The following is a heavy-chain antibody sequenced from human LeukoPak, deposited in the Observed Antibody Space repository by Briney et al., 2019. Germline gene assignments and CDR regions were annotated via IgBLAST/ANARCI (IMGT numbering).Heavy chain of an antibody. J-gene: IGHJ6*02. CDR2: IFHSGNT. CDR1: GDSISSDDYY. Sequence: SQTLSLTCAVSGDSISSDDYYWTWVRQPPGKGLEWIGYIFHSGNTYYNPSLKSRLSMSIDTSKNQFSLKLSSVTAPDTAVYYCAGYHTKYDSGSYPAHYYEYGLDVWGQGTTVSVS. CDR3: AGYHTKYDSGSYPAHYYEYGLDV. V-gene: IGHV4-30-4*01. D-gene: IGHD3-10*01.